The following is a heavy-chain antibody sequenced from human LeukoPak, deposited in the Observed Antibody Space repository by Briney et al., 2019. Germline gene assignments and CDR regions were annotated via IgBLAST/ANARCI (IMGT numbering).Heavy chain of an antibody. Sequence: GGSLRLSCAASGFTVSETFMSWVRQPPGKGLEWVSVIYSGGSTYYADSVKGRFIISRDNSKNTLYLQMNSPRAEDTAVYYCAKMQEEDYYDSSGYYPPLYYYYGMDVWGQGTTVTVSS. D-gene: IGHD3-22*01. V-gene: IGHV3-66*01. CDR3: AKMQEEDYYDSSGYYPPLYYYYGMDV. J-gene: IGHJ6*02. CDR2: IYSGGST. CDR1: GFTVSETF.